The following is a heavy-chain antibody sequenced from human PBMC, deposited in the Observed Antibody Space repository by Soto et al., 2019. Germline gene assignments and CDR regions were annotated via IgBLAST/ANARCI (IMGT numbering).Heavy chain of an antibody. CDR2: ISYDGSNK. CDR3: AKDWGAHCGGDCYFPDY. J-gene: IGHJ4*02. Sequence: XGSLIVSCSASGFTFSSYGVHWVRQAPGKGLEWVAVISYDGSNKYYADSVKGRFTISRDNSKNTLYLQMNSLRAEDTAVYYCAKDWGAHCGGDCYFPDYWGQGPLVTVSS. V-gene: IGHV3-30*18. CDR1: GFTFSSYG. D-gene: IGHD2-21*02.